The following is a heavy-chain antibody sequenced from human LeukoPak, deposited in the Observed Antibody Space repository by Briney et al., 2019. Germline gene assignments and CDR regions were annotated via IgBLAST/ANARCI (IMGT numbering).Heavy chain of an antibody. CDR1: GYTFTGYY. J-gene: IGHJ4*02. D-gene: IGHD6-6*01. V-gene: IGHV1-2*02. CDR3: ARGGDSSSSDRFAPFDY. Sequence: GASVKVSCKASGYTFTGYYMHWVRQAPGQGLEWMGWINPNSGGTNYAQKFQGRVTMTRDTSISTAYMELSRLRSDDTAVYYCARGGDSSSSDRFAPFDYWGQGTLVTVSS. CDR2: INPNSGGT.